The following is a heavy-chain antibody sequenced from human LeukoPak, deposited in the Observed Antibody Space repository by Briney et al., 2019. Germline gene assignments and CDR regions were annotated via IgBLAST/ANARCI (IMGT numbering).Heavy chain of an antibody. V-gene: IGHV3-23*01. Sequence: PGGSLRLSCAASGFTFSSYVMTWARQAPGKGLEWVSVISGSGDSTYYADSVKGRFTISRDNSKNTLYLQMNSLRAEDTAVYYCAKSPRDGYNLFDYWGQGTLVTVSS. CDR2: ISGSGDST. J-gene: IGHJ4*02. D-gene: IGHD5-24*01. CDR1: GFTFSSYV. CDR3: AKSPRDGYNLFDY.